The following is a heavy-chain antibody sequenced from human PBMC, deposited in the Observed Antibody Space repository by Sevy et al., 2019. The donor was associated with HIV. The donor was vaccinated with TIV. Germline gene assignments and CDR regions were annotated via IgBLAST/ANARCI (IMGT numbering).Heavy chain of an antibody. CDR2: IYTSGST. D-gene: IGHD2-2*01. CDR1: GGSISSYY. V-gene: IGHV4-4*07. Sequence: SETLSLTCTVSGGSISSYYWSWIRQPAGKGLEWIGRIYTSGSTNYNPSLKSRVTMSVDTSKNQFSQKLSSVTAADTAVYYCARDQTCSSTSCYLSFDIWGQGTMVTVSS. CDR3: ARDQTCSSTSCYLSFDI. J-gene: IGHJ3*02.